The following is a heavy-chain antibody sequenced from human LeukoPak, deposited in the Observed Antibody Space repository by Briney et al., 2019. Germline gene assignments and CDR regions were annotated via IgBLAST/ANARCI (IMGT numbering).Heavy chain of an antibody. D-gene: IGHD6-19*01. J-gene: IGHJ4*02. CDR2: IYYSGST. V-gene: IGHV4-31*03. CDR1: GGSISSGGYY. CDR3: ARSPGIAVVDY. Sequence: SETLSLTCTVSGGSISSGGYYWSWIRQHPGKGLEWIGYIYYSGSTYYNPSLKSRVTISVDTSKNQFSLKLSSVTAADTAVYYCARSPGIAVVDYWGQGTLVTISS.